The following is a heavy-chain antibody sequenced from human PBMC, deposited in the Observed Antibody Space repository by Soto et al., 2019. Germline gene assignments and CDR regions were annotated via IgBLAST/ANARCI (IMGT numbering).Heavy chain of an antibody. J-gene: IGHJ4*02. V-gene: IGHV3-7*03. Sequence: GGSLRLSCAASGFTFSNFWMSWVRQAPGKGLEWVANIKQDGSEKYYVDSVKGRFTISRDNAKNSLNLQMNSLRAEDTAVYYCARGGGNFEYWGQGTLVTSPQ. CDR2: IKQDGSEK. CDR1: GFTFSNFW. CDR3: ARGGGNFEY.